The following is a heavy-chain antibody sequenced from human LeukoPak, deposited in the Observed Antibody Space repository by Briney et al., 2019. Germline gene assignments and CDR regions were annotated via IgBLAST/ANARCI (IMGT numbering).Heavy chain of an antibody. CDR1: GFTFSSYW. Sequence: GGSLRLSCAASGFTFSSYWMSWVRQAPGKGLEWVANIKQDGSEKYYVDSVKGRFTISRDNAKNSLYLQMNSLRAEDTAVYYCAKDTQWLVRGRAFDIWGQGTMVTVSS. J-gene: IGHJ3*02. CDR2: IKQDGSEK. CDR3: AKDTQWLVRGRAFDI. D-gene: IGHD6-19*01. V-gene: IGHV3-7*03.